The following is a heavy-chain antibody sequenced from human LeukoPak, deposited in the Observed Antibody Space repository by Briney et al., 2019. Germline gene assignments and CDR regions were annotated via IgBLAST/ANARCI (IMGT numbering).Heavy chain of an antibody. D-gene: IGHD3-3*01. Sequence: SETLSLTCTVSGYSISSGYYWGWIRQPPGKGLEWTGSIDHSGSTYYNPSLKSRITISVDTSKNQFSLKLSSVTAADTAVYYCARGVPTTIFGVVIIRGNWFDPWGQGTLVTVSS. CDR3: ARGVPTTIFGVVIIRGNWFDP. CDR1: GYSISSGYY. CDR2: IDHSGST. J-gene: IGHJ5*02. V-gene: IGHV4-38-2*02.